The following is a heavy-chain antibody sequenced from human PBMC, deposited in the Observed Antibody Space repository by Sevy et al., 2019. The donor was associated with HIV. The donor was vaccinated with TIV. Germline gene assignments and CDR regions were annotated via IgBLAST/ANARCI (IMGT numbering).Heavy chain of an antibody. D-gene: IGHD6-13*01. V-gene: IGHV1-8*01. CDR3: ARGRRSSSWYGVNYYYYMDV. CDR2: MNPNSGNT. CDR1: GYTFTSYD. J-gene: IGHJ6*03. Sequence: ASVKVSCKASGYTFTSYDINWVRQATGQGLEWMGWMNPNSGNTGYAQTFQGRVTMTRNTSISTAYMELSSLRSEDTAVYYCARGRRSSSWYGVNYYYYMDVWGKGTTVTVSS.